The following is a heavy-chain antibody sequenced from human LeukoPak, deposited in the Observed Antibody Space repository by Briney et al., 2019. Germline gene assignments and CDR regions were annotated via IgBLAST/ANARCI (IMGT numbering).Heavy chain of an antibody. CDR3: ARLTVPGNYYYYYYGMDV. CDR1: GFTFSSYW. V-gene: IGHV3-7*01. D-gene: IGHD4-11*01. J-gene: IGHJ6*02. CDR2: IKQDGSEK. Sequence: PGGSLRLSCAASGFTFSSYWMSWVRQAPGKGLEWVANIKQDGSEKYYVDSVKGRFTISRDNAKNSLYLQMNSLRAEDTAVYYCARLTVPGNYYYYYYGMDVWGQGTTVTVSS.